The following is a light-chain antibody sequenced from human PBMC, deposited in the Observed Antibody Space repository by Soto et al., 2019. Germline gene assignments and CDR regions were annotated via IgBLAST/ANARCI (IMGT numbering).Light chain of an antibody. CDR2: GAS. V-gene: IGKV3-20*01. CDR1: QSVSSNY. Sequence: EIVLTQSPGTLSLSPGDRATLSCRASQSVSSNYVAWFQRKYGQAPRLLIYGASSRATGIPDRFSGSGSGTDFTLTISSLEPEDSAVYYCQQSGNSPWTFGQGTKVDIK. CDR3: QQSGNSPWT. J-gene: IGKJ1*01.